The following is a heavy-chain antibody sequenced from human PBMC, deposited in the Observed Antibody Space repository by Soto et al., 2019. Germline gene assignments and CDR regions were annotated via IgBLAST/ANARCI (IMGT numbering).Heavy chain of an antibody. CDR3: ASVHSSGFYPRIFDY. D-gene: IGHD3-22*01. V-gene: IGHV4-59*08. J-gene: IGHJ4*02. CDR2: IYYTGNT. CDR1: GGSISSFY. Sequence: SETLSLTCTVSGGSISSFYWSWIRQPPGKGLEWIGYIYYTGNTDDNPSLKSRVTMSVDTSKNQFSLKLSSVTAADTAVYYCASVHSSGFYPRIFDYWGQGTLVTVSS.